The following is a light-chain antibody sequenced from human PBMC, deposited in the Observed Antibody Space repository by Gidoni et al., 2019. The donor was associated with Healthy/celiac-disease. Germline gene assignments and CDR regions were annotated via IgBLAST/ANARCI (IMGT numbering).Light chain of an antibody. Sequence: DIQMTQSPSSLSASVGDRVTITCQASQDISNYLNWYQHKPGKAPKRLIYDASNLETGVPSRFSGSGSGTDFTFTISSLQPEDIATYYCQQYDNLLYTFXQXTKLEIK. V-gene: IGKV1-33*01. CDR2: DAS. CDR3: QQYDNLLYT. J-gene: IGKJ2*01. CDR1: QDISNY.